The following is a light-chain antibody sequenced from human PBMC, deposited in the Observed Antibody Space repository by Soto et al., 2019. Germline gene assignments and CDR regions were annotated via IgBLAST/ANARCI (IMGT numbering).Light chain of an antibody. V-gene: IGLV2-14*01. CDR3: SSYSGSDTYVL. J-gene: IGLJ2*01. CDR1: SSDVGRYDY. CDR2: EVG. Sequence: QSVLTQPASVSESPGQSITISCTGTSSDVGRYDYVSWYQQHPGKAPKLIIFEVGLRPSGISNRFSGSKSGNTASLTISGLQPEDEAHYYCSSYSGSDTYVLFGGGTKLTVL.